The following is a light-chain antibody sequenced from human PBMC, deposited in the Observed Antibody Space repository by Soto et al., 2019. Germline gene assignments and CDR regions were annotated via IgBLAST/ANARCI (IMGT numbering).Light chain of an antibody. CDR1: ISNIGAGYD. J-gene: IGLJ1*01. Sequence: QSVLTQPPSVSGAPGHRVTISCTGSISNIGAGYDVHWYQQLPGTAPKLLIYGNSNRPSGVPDRFSGSKSGTSASLAITGLQADDEADYYCQSYDSSVTLRVFGTGTKLTVL. V-gene: IGLV1-40*01. CDR2: GNS. CDR3: QSYDSSVTLRV.